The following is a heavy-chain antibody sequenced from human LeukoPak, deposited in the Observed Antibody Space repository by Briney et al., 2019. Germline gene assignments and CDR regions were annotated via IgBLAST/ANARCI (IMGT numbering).Heavy chain of an antibody. J-gene: IGHJ5*02. CDR1: GGSISSSSYY. V-gene: IGHV4-39*01. Sequence: SETLSLTCTVSGGSISSSSYYWGWIRQPPGKGLEWIGSIYYSGSTYYNPSLKSRVTISVDTSKNQFSLKLSSVTAADTAVYYCARLNYYDFWSGYYTGWFDPWGQGTLVTVSS. D-gene: IGHD3-3*01. CDR2: IYYSGST. CDR3: ARLNYYDFWSGYYTGWFDP.